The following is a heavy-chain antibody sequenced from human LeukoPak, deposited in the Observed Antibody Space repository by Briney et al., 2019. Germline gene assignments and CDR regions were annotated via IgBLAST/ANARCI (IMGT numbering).Heavy chain of an antibody. CDR2: IYYSGST. Sequence: PSQTLSLTCAVSGGSISSGGYSWSWIRQPPGKGLEWIGYIYYSGSTYYNPSLKSRVTISVDTSKNQFSLKLSSVTAADTAFYYCARGAFDIWGQGTMVTVSS. J-gene: IGHJ3*02. CDR1: GGSISSGGYS. V-gene: IGHV4-30-4*07. CDR3: ARGAFDI.